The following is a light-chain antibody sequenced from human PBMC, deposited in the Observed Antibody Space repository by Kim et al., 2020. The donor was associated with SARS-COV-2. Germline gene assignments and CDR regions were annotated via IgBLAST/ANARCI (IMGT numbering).Light chain of an antibody. J-gene: IGKJ4*01. CDR2: GVS. CDR1: QSGTNTY. V-gene: IGKV3-20*01. Sequence: EIVLTQSPGTLSLSPGERATLSCRASQSGTNTYLAWYQHKPGQSLRLLIYGVSSRATGIPDRFSGSGSGTDFTLTISRLEPEDFAVYYCQQYGSSPLTFGGGTKVEIK. CDR3: QQYGSSPLT.